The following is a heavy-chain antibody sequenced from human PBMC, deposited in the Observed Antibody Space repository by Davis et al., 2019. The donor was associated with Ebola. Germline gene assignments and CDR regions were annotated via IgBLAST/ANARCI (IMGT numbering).Heavy chain of an antibody. Sequence: SVKVSCKASGYTFTDYYIHWVRQAPGQGLDWMAWIDPKSGGGNYAPKFQGRVTMTTDTSISTAYMDLSSLRSDDTAVFYCVRELHGGQFNYWGQGTLVSVSS. CDR2: IDPKSGGG. CDR3: VRELHGGQFNY. J-gene: IGHJ4*02. D-gene: IGHD3-16*01. V-gene: IGHV1-2*02. CDR1: GYTFTDYY.